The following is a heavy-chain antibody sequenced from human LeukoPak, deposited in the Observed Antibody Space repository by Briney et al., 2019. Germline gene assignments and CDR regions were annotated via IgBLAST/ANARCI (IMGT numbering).Heavy chain of an antibody. CDR2: VYYSGST. J-gene: IGHJ3*02. CDR1: GGSISGYY. Sequence: PSETLSLTCTVSGGSISGYYWNWIRQPPGKGLEWIGDVYYSGSTNYNPSLKSRVTISVDTSKNQFSLKLSSVTAADTAVYYCARVAHDYGDFEGENAFDIWGQGTMVTVSS. CDR3: ARVAHDYGDFEGENAFDI. V-gene: IGHV4-59*08. D-gene: IGHD4-17*01.